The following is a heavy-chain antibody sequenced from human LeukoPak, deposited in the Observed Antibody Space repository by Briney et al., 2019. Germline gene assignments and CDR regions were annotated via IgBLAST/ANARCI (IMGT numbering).Heavy chain of an antibody. J-gene: IGHJ4*02. CDR2: ISGSGGST. CDR1: GFTFSSYA. V-gene: IGHV3-23*01. CDR3: AGQRRGYSGYDPTPFDY. Sequence: GGSLRLSCAASGFTFSSYAMSWVRQAPGKGLEWVSAISGSGGSTYYADSVKGRFTISRDNSKNTLYLQMNSPRAEDTAVYYCAGQRRGYSGYDPTPFDYWCQGTLVTVSS. D-gene: IGHD5-12*01.